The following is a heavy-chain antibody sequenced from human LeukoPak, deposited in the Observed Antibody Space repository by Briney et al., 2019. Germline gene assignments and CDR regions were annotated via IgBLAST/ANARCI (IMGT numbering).Heavy chain of an antibody. V-gene: IGHV3-21*01. CDR1: GFTFSRNG. CDR3: ARDRGLHPGDVFDI. CDR2: ISSSSSYI. J-gene: IGHJ3*02. Sequence: GGSLRLSCAASGFTFSRNGMSWVRQAPGKGLEWVSCISSSSSYIYYADSVKGRFTISRDNAKNSLYLQMNSLRAEDTAVYYCARDRGLHPGDVFDIWGQGTMVTVSS. D-gene: IGHD4-11*01.